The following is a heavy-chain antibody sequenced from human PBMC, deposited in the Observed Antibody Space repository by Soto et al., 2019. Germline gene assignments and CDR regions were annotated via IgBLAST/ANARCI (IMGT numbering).Heavy chain of an antibody. V-gene: IGHV1-69*06. J-gene: IGHJ6*02. CDR1: GGTFSSYA. D-gene: IGHD2-15*01. Sequence: GASVKVSCKASGGTFSSYAISWVRQAPGQGLEWMGGIIPIFGTANYAQKFQGRVTITADKSTSTAYMELSSLRSEDTAVYYCARDIREVLGATGHYGMDVWGRGTTVTVSS. CDR3: ARDIREVLGATGHYGMDV. CDR2: IIPIFGTA.